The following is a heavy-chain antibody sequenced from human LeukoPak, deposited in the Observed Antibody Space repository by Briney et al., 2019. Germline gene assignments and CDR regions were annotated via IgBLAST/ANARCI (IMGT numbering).Heavy chain of an antibody. CDR2: ISGRGVST. J-gene: IGHJ4*02. V-gene: IGHV3-23*01. CDR3: ATDPATVGITTRDF. CDR1: GFIFSNYV. D-gene: IGHD1-26*01. Sequence: GGSLRLSCAGSGFIFSNYVMNWVRQAPGKGLEWVSSISGRGVSTNYADFVKGRFSIPRDNSKSTLYLQMNSLRAEDTAVYYCATDPATVGITTRDFWGQGTLVTVSS.